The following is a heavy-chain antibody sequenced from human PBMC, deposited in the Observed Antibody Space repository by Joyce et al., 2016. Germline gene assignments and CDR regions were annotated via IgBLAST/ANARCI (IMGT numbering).Heavy chain of an antibody. J-gene: IGHJ4*02. CDR1: GGSISDSSYY. V-gene: IGHV4-39*07. Sequence: QLQLQESGPGLVKPSETLSLTCTVSGGSISDSSYYCGWIRQPPGKGLEWIGAIYYTGSAYYKASLKSRVTISVDTSKNHFSLKLSSVTAAYTAVYYCAREVAYSSGNDYWGQGTLVTVSS. CDR2: IYYTGSA. CDR3: AREVAYSSGNDY. D-gene: IGHD6-25*01.